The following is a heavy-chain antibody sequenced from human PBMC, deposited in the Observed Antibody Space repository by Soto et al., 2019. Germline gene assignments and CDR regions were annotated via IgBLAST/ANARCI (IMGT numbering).Heavy chain of an antibody. CDR1: GYSFTSYW. CDR2: IYPGDSDT. Sequence: GESLKISCKGSGYSFTSYWIGWVRQMPGKGLEWMWIIYPGDSDTRYSPSFQGQVTISADKSISTAYLQWSSLKASDTAMYYCARHQDIVVVPAAMGNNYYYYGMDVWGQGTTVTVSS. D-gene: IGHD2-2*01. J-gene: IGHJ6*02. CDR3: ARHQDIVVVPAAMGNNYYYYGMDV. V-gene: IGHV5-51*01.